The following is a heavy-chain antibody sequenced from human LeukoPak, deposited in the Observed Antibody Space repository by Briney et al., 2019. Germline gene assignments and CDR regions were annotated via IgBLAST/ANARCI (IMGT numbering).Heavy chain of an antibody. V-gene: IGHV1-69*13. CDR2: IIPIFGTA. D-gene: IGHD5-12*01. Sequence: SVKVSCTASGYTFTSYGISWVRQAPGQGLEWMGGIIPIFGTANYAQKFQGRVTITADESTSTAYMELSSLRSEDTAVYYCAIRGYDLAYYMDVWGKGTTVTISS. CDR3: AIRGYDLAYYMDV. CDR1: GYTFTSYG. J-gene: IGHJ6*03.